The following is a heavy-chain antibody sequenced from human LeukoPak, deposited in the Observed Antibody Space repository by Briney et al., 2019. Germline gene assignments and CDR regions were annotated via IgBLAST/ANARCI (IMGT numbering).Heavy chain of an antibody. CDR1: GFTFSSYG. J-gene: IGHJ4*02. CDR2: IRYDGSNK. D-gene: IGHD3-10*01. Sequence: GGSLRLSCAASGFTFSSYGMHRVRQAPGKGLEWVAFIRYDGSNKYYADSVKGRFTISRDNSKNTLYLQMNSLRAEDTAVYYCAKDEAHNYYGSGVFDYWGQGTLVTVSS. CDR3: AKDEAHNYYGSGVFDY. V-gene: IGHV3-30*02.